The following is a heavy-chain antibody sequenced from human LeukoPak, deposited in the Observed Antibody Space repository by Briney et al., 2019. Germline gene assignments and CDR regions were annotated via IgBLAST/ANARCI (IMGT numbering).Heavy chain of an antibody. V-gene: IGHV5-51*01. CDR2: IYPGDSDT. Sequence: GESLKISCKGSGYSFTSYWIGWVRQMPGKGLEWMGIIYPGDSDTRYSPSFQGQVTISADKSISTAYLQWSSLKASDTAMYYCARLAYYYDKGGYYYYYYYMDVWGKGTTVTVSS. CDR3: ARLAYYYDKGGYYYYYYYMDV. J-gene: IGHJ6*03. D-gene: IGHD3-22*01. CDR1: GYSFTSYW.